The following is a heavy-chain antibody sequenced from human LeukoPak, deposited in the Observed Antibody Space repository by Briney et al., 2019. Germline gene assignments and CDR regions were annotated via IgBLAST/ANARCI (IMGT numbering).Heavy chain of an antibody. Sequence: SETLSLTCAVYGGSFSGYYWSWIRQPPGKGLEWIGEINHSGSTNYNPSLKSRVTISVDTSKNQFSLKLSSVTAADTAVYYCARTRYGGNSRDSGYFQHWGQGTLVTVSS. D-gene: IGHD4-23*01. CDR2: INHSGST. CDR1: GGSFSGYY. CDR3: ARTRYGGNSRDSGYFQH. V-gene: IGHV4-34*01. J-gene: IGHJ1*01.